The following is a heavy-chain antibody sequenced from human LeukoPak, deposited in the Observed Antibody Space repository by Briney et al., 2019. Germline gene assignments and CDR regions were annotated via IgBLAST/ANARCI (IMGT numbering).Heavy chain of an antibody. D-gene: IGHD4-17*01. V-gene: IGHV3-74*01. CDR3: ARSPLTVNTRLHFDY. CDR2: INSDGSST. J-gene: IGHJ4*02. CDR1: GFTFSSNW. Sequence: PGGSLRLSCATSGFTFSSNWMHWVRQTPGKGLVWVSRINSDGSSTSYADSVKGRFTISRDNAKDTLYLQMNSLRAEDTAVYYCARSPLTVNTRLHFDYWGQGTLVTVSS.